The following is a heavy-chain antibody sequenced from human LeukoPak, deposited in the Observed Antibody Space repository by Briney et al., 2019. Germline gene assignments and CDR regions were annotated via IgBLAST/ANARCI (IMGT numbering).Heavy chain of an antibody. D-gene: IGHD3-10*01. J-gene: IGHJ6*02. CDR3: ARDQGSGYAMDV. V-gene: IGHV3-23*01. CDR1: GFTFSSYA. CDR2: ISGSGGSTAI. Sequence: GGSLRLSCAASGFTFSSYAMSWVRQAPGKGLEWVSAISGSGGSTAIYYADSVKGRFTISRENAKNSLYLQMNILRAEDTAVYYCARDQGSGYAMDVWGRGTTVTVSS.